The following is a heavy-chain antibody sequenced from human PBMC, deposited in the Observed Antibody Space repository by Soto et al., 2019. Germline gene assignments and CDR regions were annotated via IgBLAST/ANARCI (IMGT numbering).Heavy chain of an antibody. CDR1: GFTFSGSA. J-gene: IGHJ6*03. D-gene: IGHD2-2*01. V-gene: IGHV3-73*01. CDR2: IRSKANSYAT. Sequence: GGSLRLSCAASGFTFSGSAMHWVRQASGKGLEWVGRIRSKANSYATAYAASVKGRFTISRDDSKNTAYLQMNSLKTEDTAVYYCEVPAATDSYYYMDVWGKGTTVTAP. CDR3: EVPAATDSYYYMDV.